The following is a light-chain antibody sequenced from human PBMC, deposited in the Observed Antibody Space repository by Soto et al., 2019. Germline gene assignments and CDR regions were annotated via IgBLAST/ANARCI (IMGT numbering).Light chain of an antibody. CDR2: DAS. CDR1: QSVSSH. J-gene: IGKJ5*01. CDR3: QQRSTWPT. Sequence: TQSPGPPSVSPGESAPPSCRASQSVSSHLAWYQQKPGQAPRLLIYDASVRATGTPARFSGSGSGTAFTLTISSLEPEDFALYYCQQRSTWPTFGQGTRLEIK. V-gene: IGKV3-11*01.